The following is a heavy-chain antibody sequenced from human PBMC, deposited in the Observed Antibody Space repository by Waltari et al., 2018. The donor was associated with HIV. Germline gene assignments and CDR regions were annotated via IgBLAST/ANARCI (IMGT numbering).Heavy chain of an antibody. CDR1: GYTFSGHS. V-gene: IGHV1-2*06. CDR2: IDPDSGLA. J-gene: IGHJ6*02. Sequence: QVQLVQSGAEVKKPGASVTVSCKASGYTFSGHSILWVRQPPGQGLEWLGRIDPDSGLANYAQTFQGRVTMTRAKSIGTVYLKLSGLRSDDTALYYCARMYYGSWFTMADYGLDVWGQGTTVTVSS. CDR3: ARMYYGSWFTMADYGLDV. D-gene: IGHD3-10*01.